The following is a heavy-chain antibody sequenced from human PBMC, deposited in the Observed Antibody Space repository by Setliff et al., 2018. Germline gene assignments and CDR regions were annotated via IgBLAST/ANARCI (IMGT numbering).Heavy chain of an antibody. V-gene: IGHV3-72*01. D-gene: IGHD1-26*01. CDR2: IRNKDNSYTT. CDR1: GFTFSGSA. J-gene: IGHJ3*02. CDR3: ARKGISALSGAFDM. Sequence: GGSLRLSCAASGFTFSGSAVYWVRQASGRGLEWVGRIRNKDNSYTTEYAASVKGRFTISRDDSKNSLYLQMNGLKTEDRAVYYCARKGISALSGAFDMWGQGTMVTVSS.